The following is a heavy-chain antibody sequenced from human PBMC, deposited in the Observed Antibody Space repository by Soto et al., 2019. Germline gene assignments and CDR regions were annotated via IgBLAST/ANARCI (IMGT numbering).Heavy chain of an antibody. Sequence: SVKVSCKASGSTFSSYAISWVRQAPGQGLEWMGGITPIFGTANYAQKFQGRVTITADESTSTAYMELSSLRSEDTAVYYCARKVLERQPYYYGMDVWGQGTTVTVSS. CDR1: GSTFSSYA. V-gene: IGHV1-69*13. CDR3: ARKVLERQPYYYGMDV. CDR2: ITPIFGTA. J-gene: IGHJ6*02. D-gene: IGHD3-3*01.